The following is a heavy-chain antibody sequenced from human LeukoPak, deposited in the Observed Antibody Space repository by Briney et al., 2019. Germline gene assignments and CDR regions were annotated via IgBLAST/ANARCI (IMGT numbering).Heavy chain of an antibody. CDR1: GFTFSGYA. CDR3: ARAGANWFDP. V-gene: IGHV3-23*01. CDR2: ISASGGDT. Sequence: GGSLRLSCAASGFTFSGYAMSWVPQAPGKGLEWVSSISASGGDTYYADSVKGRFTICRDNSRNTLYLQLHSLRAEDTAIYYCARAGANWFDPWGQGSLVTVSS. J-gene: IGHJ5*02. D-gene: IGHD6-19*01.